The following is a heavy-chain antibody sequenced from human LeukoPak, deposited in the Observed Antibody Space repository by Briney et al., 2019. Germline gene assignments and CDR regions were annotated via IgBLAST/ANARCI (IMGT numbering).Heavy chain of an antibody. CDR1: GYTFTGYY. V-gene: IGHV1-2*02. J-gene: IGHJ6*03. D-gene: IGHD3-22*01. CDR3: ARTYDSPGYYSPDYYYMGV. Sequence: VASVKVSCKASGYTFTGYYMHWVRQAPGQGLEWMGWINPNSGGTNYAQKFQGRVTMTRDTSISTAYMELSRLRSDDTAVYYCARTYDSPGYYSPDYYYMGVWGKGTTVTISS. CDR2: INPNSGGT.